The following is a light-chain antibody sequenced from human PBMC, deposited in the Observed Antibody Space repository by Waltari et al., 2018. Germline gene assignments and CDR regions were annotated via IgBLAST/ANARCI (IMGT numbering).Light chain of an antibody. J-gene: IGLJ3*02. CDR1: SSNIGRNY. V-gene: IGLV1-47*01. CDR2: RNN. CDR3: AAWDDSLSRWL. Sequence: QSVLTQPPSASGTHGQRVTISCSGRSSNIGRNYVYWYQHVPGAAPKLHTYRNNQRPSGVPDRFSGSKSSTSSALAISGRRSEDEADYYRAAWDDSLSRWLLSGGTKLTVL.